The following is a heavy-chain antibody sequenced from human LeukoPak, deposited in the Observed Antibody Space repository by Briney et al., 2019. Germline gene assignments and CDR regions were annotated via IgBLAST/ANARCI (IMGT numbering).Heavy chain of an antibody. V-gene: IGHV4-34*01. D-gene: IGHD5-18*01. J-gene: IGHJ6*03. CDR1: GGSFSGYY. CDR2: INHSGST. Sequence: PSETLSLTCAVYGGSFSGYYWSWIRQPPGKGLEWIGEINHSGSTNYNPSLKSRVTISVDTSKNQFSLKLSSVTAADTAVYYCARKGYSYGRHYYYMDVWGKGTTVTVSS. CDR3: ARKGYSYGRHYYYMDV.